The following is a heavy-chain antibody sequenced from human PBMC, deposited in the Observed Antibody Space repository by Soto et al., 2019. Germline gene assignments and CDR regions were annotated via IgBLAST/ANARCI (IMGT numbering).Heavy chain of an antibody. CDR3: ARGHYDYIWGSYRYPQHFDY. Sequence: SETLSLTCAVYGGSFSGYYCSWIRQPPGKGLEWIGEINHSGSTNYNPSLKSRVTISVDTSKNQFSLKLSSVTAADTAVYYCARGHYDYIWGSYRYPQHFDYWGQGTLVTVSS. CDR1: GGSFSGYY. V-gene: IGHV4-34*01. J-gene: IGHJ4*02. CDR2: INHSGST. D-gene: IGHD3-16*02.